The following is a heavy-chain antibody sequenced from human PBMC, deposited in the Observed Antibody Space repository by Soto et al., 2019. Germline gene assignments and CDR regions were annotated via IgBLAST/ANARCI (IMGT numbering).Heavy chain of an antibody. V-gene: IGHV4-39*01. CDR1: GGSISSSSYY. J-gene: IGHJ4*02. CDR2: IYYSGST. D-gene: IGHD1-1*01. Sequence: SETLSLTCTVSGGSISSSSYYWGWIRQPPGKGLEWIGSIYYSGSTYYNPSLKSRVTISVDTSKNQFSLKLSSVTAADTAVYYCARLIDRERDVYFDYWGQGTLVTVSS. CDR3: ARLIDRERDVYFDY.